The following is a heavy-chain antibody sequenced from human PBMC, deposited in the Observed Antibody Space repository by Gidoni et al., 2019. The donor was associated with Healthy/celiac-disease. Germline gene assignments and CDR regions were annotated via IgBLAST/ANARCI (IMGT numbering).Heavy chain of an antibody. J-gene: IGHJ4*02. CDR2: ISDDGDKK. V-gene: IGHV3-30-3*01. Sequence: QVQLVESGGGVVQPGTSLRLSCAASGFVFKNYAMHWVRQAPGKGLDWVAIISDDGDKKHNAGSVQGRFSISRDKSRNILYLQMDNLRPEDTALYYCAKDFRPYCNTGSCYCDYWGQGTLVTVSS. CDR1: GFVFKNYA. D-gene: IGHD2-21*01. CDR3: AKDFRPYCNTGSCYCDY.